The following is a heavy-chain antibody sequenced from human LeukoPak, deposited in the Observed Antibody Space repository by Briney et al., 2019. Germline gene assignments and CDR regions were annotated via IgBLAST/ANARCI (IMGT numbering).Heavy chain of an antibody. CDR1: GGSISSGGYY. D-gene: IGHD2-2*03. CDR2: IYHSGST. Sequence: SETLSLTCTVSGGSISSGGYYWSWIRQPPGKGLEWIGYIYHSGSTYYNPSLKSRVTISVDRSKNQFSLKLSSVTAADTAVYYCARDGYRLSGYFYYMDVWGKGTTVAVSS. CDR3: ARDGYRLSGYFYYMDV. V-gene: IGHV4-30-2*01. J-gene: IGHJ6*03.